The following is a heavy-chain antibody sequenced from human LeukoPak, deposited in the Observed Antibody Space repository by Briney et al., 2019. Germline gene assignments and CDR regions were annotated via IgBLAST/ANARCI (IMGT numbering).Heavy chain of an antibody. Sequence: GGSLRLSCAASGFTFTSYAMSWVRQAPGKGLEWVSAISTSGGSTYYADSVKGRFTISRDNSKNTLHLQMSSLRAEDTAVYYCAKDPRGYSYGSHFDYWGQGTLVTVSS. V-gene: IGHV3-23*01. CDR2: ISTSGGST. J-gene: IGHJ4*02. CDR1: GFTFTSYA. D-gene: IGHD5-18*01. CDR3: AKDPRGYSYGSHFDY.